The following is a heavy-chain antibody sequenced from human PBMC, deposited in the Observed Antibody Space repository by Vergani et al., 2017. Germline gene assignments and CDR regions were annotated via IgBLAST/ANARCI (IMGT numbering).Heavy chain of an antibody. J-gene: IGHJ4*02. D-gene: IGHD6-13*01. CDR3: ARDPLRIAAAGTDY. V-gene: IGHV3-21*01. CDR1: GFTFSSYS. CDR2: ISSSSSYI. Sequence: EVQLVESGGGLVKPGGSLRLSCAASGFTFSSYSMNWVRQAPGKGLEWVSSISSSSSYIYYADSVKGRFTISRDNAKNSLYLQMNSLRAEDTAVYYCARDPLRIAAAGTDYWGQGTLVTVSS.